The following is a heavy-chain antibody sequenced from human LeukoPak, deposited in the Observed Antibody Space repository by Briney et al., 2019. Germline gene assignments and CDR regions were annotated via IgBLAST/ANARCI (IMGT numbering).Heavy chain of an antibody. CDR3: TKGIYGSGSSPDF. CDR1: GFTFSKYA. Sequence: GGSLRLSCAASGFTFSKYAMTWVRQAPGKGLEWVSGISGSDSSTYYADSVKGRLTISRDNGKNTLYLQMNSLRAEDTAVYYCTKGIYGSGSSPDFWGQGTLVIVSA. V-gene: IGHV3-23*01. J-gene: IGHJ4*02. D-gene: IGHD3-10*01. CDR2: ISGSDSST.